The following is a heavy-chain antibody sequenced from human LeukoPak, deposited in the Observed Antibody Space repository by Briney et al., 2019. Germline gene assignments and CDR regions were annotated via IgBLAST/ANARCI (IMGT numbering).Heavy chain of an antibody. CDR1: GGSISSYY. Sequence: SETLSLTCTVSGGSISSYYWSWIRQPPGKGLEWIGYIYYSGSTNYNPSLKSRVTISVDTSKNQFSLKLSSVTAADTAVYYCARVRKYSSSWYYYYYYGMGVWGQGTTVTVSS. CDR2: IYYSGST. V-gene: IGHV4-59*01. CDR3: ARVRKYSSSWYYYYYYGMGV. J-gene: IGHJ6*02. D-gene: IGHD6-13*01.